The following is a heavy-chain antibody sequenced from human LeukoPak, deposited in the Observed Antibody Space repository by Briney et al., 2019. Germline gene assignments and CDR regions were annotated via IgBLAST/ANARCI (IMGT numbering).Heavy chain of an antibody. V-gene: IGHV4-31*03. CDR2: IYHSGNT. CDR1: GVSISSGGYY. Sequence: SETLSLTCTVSGVSISSGGYYWTWIRQRPGEALEWIGYIYHSGNTYYNPSLMSRIVLSVDTSKSQFSLKVTSVTAADTALYYCARVRKLPLEWDLIDFRGQGTLVTVSS. CDR3: ARVRKLPLEWDLIDF. D-gene: IGHD1-1*01. J-gene: IGHJ4*02.